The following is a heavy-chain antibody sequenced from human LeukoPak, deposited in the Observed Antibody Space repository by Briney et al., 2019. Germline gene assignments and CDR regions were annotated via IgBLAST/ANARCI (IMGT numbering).Heavy chain of an antibody. CDR3: ARSPYHSNPHFDY. J-gene: IGHJ4*02. Sequence: ASVKVSCKASGYTFTDYYMHWVRQAPGQGPEWLGWVNPNSGGTYYAQKFQGRVTVTRDTSISTAYMELSGLRSDDTAVYYCARSPYHSNPHFDYWGQGTLVTVSS. CDR1: GYTFTDYY. CDR2: VNPNSGGT. D-gene: IGHD3-22*01. V-gene: IGHV1-2*02.